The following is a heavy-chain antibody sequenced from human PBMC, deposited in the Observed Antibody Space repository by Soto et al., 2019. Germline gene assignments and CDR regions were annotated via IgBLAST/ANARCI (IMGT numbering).Heavy chain of an antibody. D-gene: IGHD3-22*01. J-gene: IGHJ4*02. CDR3: AREGSSSGPDYEY. Sequence: EVQLVESGGGLVQPGGSLRLSCAASGFSFSDYYITWVRQAPGKGLEWVGRTRNKASSYTTDYAAFVKGRFTISRDDSKNLIYLQMNSLITEDTAVYYCAREGSSSGPDYEYWGQGTLVTVSS. CDR2: TRNKASSYTT. V-gene: IGHV3-72*01. CDR1: GFSFSDYY.